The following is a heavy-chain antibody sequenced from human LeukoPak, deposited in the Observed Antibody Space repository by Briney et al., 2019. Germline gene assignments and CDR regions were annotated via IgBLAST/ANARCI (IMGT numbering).Heavy chain of an antibody. Sequence: KPGGSLRLSCAASGFSISIYNMNWFRQAPGKGLEWVSFLGSSIRYVKYADSVKGRFTISRDDAKNSLYLQMNSLRVEDTAVYYCARDPRIATAGYYFDSWGQGVLVTVSS. CDR2: LGSSIRYV. CDR1: GFSISIYN. V-gene: IGHV3-21*01. CDR3: ARDPRIATAGYYFDS. D-gene: IGHD6-13*01. J-gene: IGHJ4*02.